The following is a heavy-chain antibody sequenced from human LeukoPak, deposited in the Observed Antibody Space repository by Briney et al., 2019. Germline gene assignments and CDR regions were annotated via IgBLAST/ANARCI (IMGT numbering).Heavy chain of an antibody. V-gene: IGHV1-24*01. CDR3: ATIDTLTGYYRRQQGYFDY. J-gene: IGHJ4*02. Sequence: GASVKVSCKVSGYTLTELSMHWVRQAPGKGLEWMGGFDPEDGETIYAQKFQGRVTMTEDTSTDTAYMELSSLRSEDTAVYYCATIDTLTGYYRRQQGYFDYWGQGTLVTVSS. CDR2: FDPEDGET. CDR1: GYTLTELS. D-gene: IGHD3-9*01.